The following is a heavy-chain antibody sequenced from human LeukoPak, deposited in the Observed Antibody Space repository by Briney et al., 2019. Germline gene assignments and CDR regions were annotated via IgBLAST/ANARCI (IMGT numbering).Heavy chain of an antibody. V-gene: IGHV4-31*03. J-gene: IGHJ3*02. CDR2: IYDSGST. Sequence: SQTLSLTCTVSGGSISSGGYYWSWIRQHPGKGLKWIGYIYDSGSTYYSPSLKSRITTSVDTSKSQFSLKLSSVTAADTAVYYCARCYGSGDVFDIWGQGTMVTVSS. CDR1: GGSISSGGYY. D-gene: IGHD3-10*01. CDR3: ARCYGSGDVFDI.